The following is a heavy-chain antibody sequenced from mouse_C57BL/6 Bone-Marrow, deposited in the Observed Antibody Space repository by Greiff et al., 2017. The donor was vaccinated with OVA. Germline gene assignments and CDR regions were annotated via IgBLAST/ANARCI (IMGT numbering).Heavy chain of an antibody. D-gene: IGHD2-3*01. CDR3: ARGIYDGYYVYFDY. Sequence: VQLQQPGAELVRPGSSVKLSCKASGYTFTSYWMDWVKQRPGQGLEWIGNIYPSDSETHYNQKFKDKATLTVDKSSSTAYMQLSSLTSEDSAVYYCARGIYDGYYVYFDYWGQGTTLTVSS. CDR2: IYPSDSET. J-gene: IGHJ2*01. V-gene: IGHV1-61*01. CDR1: GYTFTSYW.